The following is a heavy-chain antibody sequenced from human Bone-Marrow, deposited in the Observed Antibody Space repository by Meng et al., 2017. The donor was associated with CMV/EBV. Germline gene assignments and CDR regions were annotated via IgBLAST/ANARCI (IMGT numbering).Heavy chain of an antibody. V-gene: IGHV3-21*01. CDR2: ISSSSSYI. J-gene: IGHJ3*02. CDR1: GGSIRNDN. CDR3: ARVKDFWSGYAAFDI. Sequence: ETLSLTCTVSGGSIRNDNYYWGWIRQPPGKGLEWVSSISSSSSYIYYADSVKGRFTISRDNAKNSLYLQMNSLRAEDTAVYYCARVKDFWSGYAAFDIWGQGTMVTVSS. D-gene: IGHD3-3*01.